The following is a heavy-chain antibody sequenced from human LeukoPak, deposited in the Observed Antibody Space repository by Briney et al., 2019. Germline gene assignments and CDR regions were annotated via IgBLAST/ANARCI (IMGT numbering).Heavy chain of an antibody. CDR3: ARVGGSYHWYFDL. CDR2: IYSGGST. Sequence: GGSLRLSCAASGFTVSSNYMSWVRQAPGKGLEWVSVIYSGGSTYYADSVKGRFTISRDNSKNTLYLQMNNLRAEDTAVYYCARVGGSYHWYFDLWGRGTLVTVSS. D-gene: IGHD1-26*01. V-gene: IGHV3-66*01. J-gene: IGHJ2*01. CDR1: GFTVSSNY.